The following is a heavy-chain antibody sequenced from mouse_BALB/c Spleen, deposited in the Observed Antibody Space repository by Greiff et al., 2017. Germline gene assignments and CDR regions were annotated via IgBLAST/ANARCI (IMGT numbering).Heavy chain of an antibody. D-gene: IGHD2-1*01. Sequence: EVQVVESGGGLVKPGGSLKLSCAASGFTFSDYYMYWVRQTPEKRLEWVATISDGGSYTYYPDSVKGRFTISRDNAKNNLYLQMSSLKSEDTAMYYCARDRWGNYVMDYWGQGTSVTVSS. V-gene: IGHV5-4*02. CDR1: GFTFSDYY. CDR2: ISDGGSYT. J-gene: IGHJ4*01. CDR3: ARDRWGNYVMDY.